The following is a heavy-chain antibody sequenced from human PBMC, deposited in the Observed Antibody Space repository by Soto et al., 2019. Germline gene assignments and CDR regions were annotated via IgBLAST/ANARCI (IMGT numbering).Heavy chain of an antibody. V-gene: IGHV4-34*01. CDR2: IKDGGLT. D-gene: IGHD5-12*01. CDR1: GGSFSGYY. Sequence: QVQLQQWGAGLLKPAETLSLTCVVYGGSFSGYYWSWIRQPPGKGLEWIGEIKDGGLTNYSPSLKSRATISKDTPNNQFSLKLHSVTAADPAVYYCARGQEGVVATHWDQGALVTFSS. CDR3: ARGQEGVVATH. J-gene: IGHJ4*02.